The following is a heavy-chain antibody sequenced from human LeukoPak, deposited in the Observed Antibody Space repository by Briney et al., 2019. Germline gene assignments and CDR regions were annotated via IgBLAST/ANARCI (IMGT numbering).Heavy chain of an antibody. CDR2: IYYSGST. CDR3: ARAISYDFWSGRDAFDI. D-gene: IGHD3-3*01. Sequence: SETLSLTCTVSDGSISSSAYYWGWIRQPPGKGLEWIGTIYYSGSTYYNPSLKSRVTISVDTSKNQFSLKLSSVTAADTAMYYCARAISYDFWSGRDAFDIWGQGTMVTVSS. J-gene: IGHJ3*02. V-gene: IGHV4-39*07. CDR1: DGSISSSAYY.